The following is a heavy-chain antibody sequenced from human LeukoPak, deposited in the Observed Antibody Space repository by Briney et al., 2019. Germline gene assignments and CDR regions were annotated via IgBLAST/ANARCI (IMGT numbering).Heavy chain of an antibody. V-gene: IGHV3-43*02. D-gene: IGHD3-3*01. Sequence: GGSLTLSCAASGFTFDDYAMHWVRQAPGKGLEWVSLISGDGGSTYYADSVKGRFTISRDNSKNSLYLQMNSLRTEDTALYYCAKDISNYDFWSGFYTWGQGTLVTVSS. J-gene: IGHJ5*02. CDR2: ISGDGGST. CDR3: AKDISNYDFWSGFYT. CDR1: GFTFDDYA.